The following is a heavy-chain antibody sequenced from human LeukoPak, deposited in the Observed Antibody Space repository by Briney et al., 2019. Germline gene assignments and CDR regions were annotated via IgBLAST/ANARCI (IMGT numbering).Heavy chain of an antibody. CDR3: AKVPTMIVVVITGWFDP. V-gene: IGHV3-23*01. CDR1: GFTFSSYA. D-gene: IGHD3-22*01. CDR2: ISGSGGST. J-gene: IGHJ5*02. Sequence: GGSLRLSCAASGFTFSSYAMSWVRQAPGKGLEWVSAISGSGGSTYYADSVKGRFTIPRDNSKNTLYLQMNSLRAEDTAVYYCAKVPTMIVVVITGWFDPWGQGTLVTVSS.